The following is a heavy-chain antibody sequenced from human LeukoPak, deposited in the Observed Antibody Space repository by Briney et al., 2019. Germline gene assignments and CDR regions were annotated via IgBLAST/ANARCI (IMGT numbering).Heavy chain of an antibody. J-gene: IGHJ4*02. D-gene: IGHD3-10*01. CDR1: GGSISSSIYY. CDR3: ARHLAYYGSGSHSPVDY. Sequence: PSETLSLTCTVSGGSISSSIYYWGWIRQPPGKGLEWIGSIYYSGSTYYNPSLKSRVTISVDTSKNQFSLKLSSVTAADTAVYYCARHLAYYGSGSHSPVDYWGQGTLVTVSS. CDR2: IYYSGST. V-gene: IGHV4-39*01.